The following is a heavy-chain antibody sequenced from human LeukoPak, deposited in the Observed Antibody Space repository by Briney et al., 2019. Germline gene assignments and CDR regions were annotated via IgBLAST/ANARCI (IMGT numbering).Heavy chain of an antibody. CDR2: IYSVGST. V-gene: IGHV3-53*01. J-gene: IGHJ6*02. CDR3: ARSLSGNYYYYGMDV. Sequence: QPGGSLRLSCAASGFTVSSTYMNWVRQAPGKGLEWVSVIYSVGSTYYADSVKGRFTISRDNSKSTLYLQMNSLGAEDTAVYYCARSLSGNYYYYGMDVWGQGTTVTVSS. CDR1: GFTVSSTY. D-gene: IGHD1-26*01.